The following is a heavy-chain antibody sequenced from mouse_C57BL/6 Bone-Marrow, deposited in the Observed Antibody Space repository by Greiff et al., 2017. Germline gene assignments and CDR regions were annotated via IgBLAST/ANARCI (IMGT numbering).Heavy chain of an antibody. CDR3: ARGDDGDEGFAWFAY. CDR1: GYTFTTYP. D-gene: IGHD2-3*01. J-gene: IGHJ3*01. CDR2: FHPYNDDT. Sequence: QVQLQQSGAELVKPGASVKMSCKASGYTFTTYPIEWMKQNHGKSLEWIGNFHPYNDDTKYNEKFKGKATLTVEKSSSTVYLELRRLTSDDSAVYYCARGDDGDEGFAWFAYWGQGTLGTVSA. V-gene: IGHV1-47*01.